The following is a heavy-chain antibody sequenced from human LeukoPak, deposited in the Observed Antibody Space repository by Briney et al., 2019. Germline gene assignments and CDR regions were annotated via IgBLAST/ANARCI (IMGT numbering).Heavy chain of an antibody. CDR2: INPNSGAP. CDR3: ARRNYDILPAYFVD. V-gene: IGHV1-2*04. CDR1: GDTFTGYY. J-gene: IGHJ4*02. D-gene: IGHD3-9*01. Sequence: AAVKDSCKAAGDTFTGYYMHWGRQAPRQGGEGRGWINPNSGAPNSAKKLQGWATMTRHTSSTTAYMELSRLRSDDTAVYCCARRNYDILPAYFVDSGQRTPVTVS.